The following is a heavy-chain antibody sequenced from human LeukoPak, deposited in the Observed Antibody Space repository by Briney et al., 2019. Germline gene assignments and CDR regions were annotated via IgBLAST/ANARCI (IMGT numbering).Heavy chain of an antibody. CDR1: GFIFSHHG. CDR3: ARDLMIVMVEEEGSADY. Sequence: GGTLRLSCATSGFIFSHHGMNWVRQAPGKGLEWVSYISNSGSNRYYADSVKGRFTISRDNAKNSVYLQMNSLRAEDTAVYYCARDLMIVMVEEEGSADYWGQGTLVTVSS. V-gene: IGHV3-48*04. D-gene: IGHD3-22*01. J-gene: IGHJ4*02. CDR2: ISNSGSNR.